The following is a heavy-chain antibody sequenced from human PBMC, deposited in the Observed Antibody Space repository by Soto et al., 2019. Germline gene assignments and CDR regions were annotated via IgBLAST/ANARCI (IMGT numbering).Heavy chain of an antibody. J-gene: IGHJ3*02. V-gene: IGHV1-69*12. D-gene: IGHD3-22*01. CDR3: ARDCANYYDSSGYFTSGAFDI. CDR1: GGTFSSYA. Sequence: QVQLVQSGAEVKKPGSSVKVSCKASGGTFSSYAISWVRQAPGQGLEWMGGIIPIFGTANYAQKFQGRVTITADESTSTAYMELSSLRSEDTAVYYCARDCANYYDSSGYFTSGAFDIWGQGTMVTVSS. CDR2: IIPIFGTA.